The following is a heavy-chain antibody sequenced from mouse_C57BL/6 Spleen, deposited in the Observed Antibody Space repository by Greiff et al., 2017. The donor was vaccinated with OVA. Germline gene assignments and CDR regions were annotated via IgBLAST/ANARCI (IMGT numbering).Heavy chain of an antibody. Sequence: QVQLQQPGAELVMPGASVKLSCKASGYTFTSYWMHWVKQRPGQGLEWIGEIDPSDSYTNYNQKFKGKSTLTGDKSSSTAYMQLSSLTSEDSAVNYCARVYGSSYYFDYWGQGTTLTVSS. CDR1: GYTFTSYW. J-gene: IGHJ2*01. D-gene: IGHD1-1*01. V-gene: IGHV1-69*01. CDR2: IDPSDSYT. CDR3: ARVYGSSYYFDY.